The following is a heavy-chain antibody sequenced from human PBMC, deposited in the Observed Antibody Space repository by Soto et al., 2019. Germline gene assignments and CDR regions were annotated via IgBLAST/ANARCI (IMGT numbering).Heavy chain of an antibody. J-gene: IGHJ6*02. D-gene: IGHD3-3*01. CDR1: GFTFSNYE. CDR3: AREGLGRRIIQPYYHDGMDV. CDR2: ISSNGRTL. V-gene: IGHV3-48*03. Sequence: EMQLVESGGGLVQPGGSLRLSCAASGFTFSNYEFNWARQAPGKGLEWVSYISSNGRTLYYGDSLTGRFTISRDDASNSLYLQMNSLRADDTAVYYCAREGLGRRIIQPYYHDGMDVWGHGTTVIVSS.